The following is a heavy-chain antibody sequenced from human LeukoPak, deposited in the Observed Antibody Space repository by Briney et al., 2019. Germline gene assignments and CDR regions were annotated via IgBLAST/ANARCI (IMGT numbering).Heavy chain of an antibody. V-gene: IGHV4-4*07. CDR1: GGSISSYY. D-gene: IGHD2-15*01. CDR2: IYTSGST. Sequence: PSETLSLTCTVSGGSISSYYWSWIRQPAGKGLEWIGRIYTSGSTNYNLSLKSRVTMSVDTSKDQFSLKLSSVTAADTAVYYCARVSVVAATVWFDPWGQGTLVTVSS. CDR3: ARVSVVAATVWFDP. J-gene: IGHJ5*02.